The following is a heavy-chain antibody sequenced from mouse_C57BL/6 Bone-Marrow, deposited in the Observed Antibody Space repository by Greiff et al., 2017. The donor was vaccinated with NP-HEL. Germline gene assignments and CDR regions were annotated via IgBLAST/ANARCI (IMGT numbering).Heavy chain of an antibody. CDR1: GYSFTSYW. J-gene: IGHJ2*01. D-gene: IGHD3-3*01. Sequence: QVQLQQPGAELVRPGSSVKLSCKASGYSFTSYWMHWVKQRPIQGLEWIGNIDPSDSENHYTQKFKDKATLTVDKSSSTAYMHLSSLTSEDSAVYYWARSGGCDYWGQGTTLTVSS. CDR2: IDPSDSEN. V-gene: IGHV1-52*01. CDR3: ARSGGCDY.